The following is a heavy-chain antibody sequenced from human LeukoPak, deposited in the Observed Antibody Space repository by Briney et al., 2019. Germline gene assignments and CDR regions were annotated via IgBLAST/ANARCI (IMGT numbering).Heavy chain of an antibody. D-gene: IGHD5-12*01. J-gene: IGHJ4*02. CDR1: GYTLTELS. CDR3: ATAPLRYSGYDYYFYFDY. V-gene: IGHV1-24*01. Sequence: ASVKVSCKVSGYTLTELSMHWVQQAPGKGLEWMGGFDPEDGETIYAQKFQGRVTMTEDTSTDTAYMELSSLRSEDTAVYYCATAPLRYSGYDYYFYFDYWGQGTLVTVSS. CDR2: FDPEDGET.